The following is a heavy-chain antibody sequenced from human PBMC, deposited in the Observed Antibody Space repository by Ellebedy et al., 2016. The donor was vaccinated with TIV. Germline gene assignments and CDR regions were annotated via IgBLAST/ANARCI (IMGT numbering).Heavy chain of an antibody. D-gene: IGHD2-21*02. CDR1: GFTFSPYA. CDR2: MNNNGGNT. J-gene: IGHJ4*02. CDR3: VKDRGDINRDFDY. Sequence: GGSLRLSCSASGFTFSPYAMHLVRQAPGKGLEYVSAMNNNGGNTYYADSVKGRFTISRDNSKNKLYLQMNSLRPEDTAMYYCVKDRGDINRDFDYWGQGTLVTVSS. V-gene: IGHV3-64D*06.